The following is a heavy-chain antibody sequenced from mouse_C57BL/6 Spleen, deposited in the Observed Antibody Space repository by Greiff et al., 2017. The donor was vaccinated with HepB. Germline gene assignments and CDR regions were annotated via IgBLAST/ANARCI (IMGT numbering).Heavy chain of an antibody. V-gene: IGHV5-17*01. CDR1: GFTFSDYG. Sequence: EVQLVESGGGLVKPGGSLKLSCAASGFTFSDYGMHWVRQAPEKGLEWVAYISSGSSTIYYADTVKGRFTISRDNAKNTLFLQMTSLRSEDTAMYYCAREGAYYSNPAWFAYWGQGTLVTVSA. CDR2: ISSGSSTI. D-gene: IGHD2-5*01. CDR3: AREGAYYSNPAWFAY. J-gene: IGHJ3*01.